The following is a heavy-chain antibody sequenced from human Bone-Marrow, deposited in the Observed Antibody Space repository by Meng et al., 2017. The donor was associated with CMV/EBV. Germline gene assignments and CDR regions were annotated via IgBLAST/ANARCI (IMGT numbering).Heavy chain of an antibody. V-gene: IGHV3-23*01. CDR2: VTSDGTT. D-gene: IGHD1-26*01. CDR3: AKVFARWELHDFDY. CDR1: GFSFSKYA. J-gene: IGHJ4*02. Sequence: GESLKISCEPSGFSFSKYAMTWVRQAPGKRLEWVSSVTSDGTTHYAGSVKGRFTISRDNSKNTLYLQMNSLRAEDTAVYYCAKVFARWELHDFDYWGQGTLVTVSS.